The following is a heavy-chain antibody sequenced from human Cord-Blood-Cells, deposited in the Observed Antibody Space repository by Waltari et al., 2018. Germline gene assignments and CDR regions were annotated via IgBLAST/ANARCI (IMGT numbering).Heavy chain of an antibody. CDR2: IYHSGST. J-gene: IGHJ3*02. Sequence: QVQLQESGPGLVKPSGTLSLTCAVSGGSISSSNWRSWVRQPPGKGLEWIGEIYHSGSTNDNPSLKSRVTISVDKSKNQFSLKLGSVTAADTAVYYCARSYYGSGSYRTHAFDIWGQGTMVTVSS. CDR3: ARSYYGSGSYRTHAFDI. D-gene: IGHD3-10*01. CDR1: GGSISSSNW. V-gene: IGHV4-4*02.